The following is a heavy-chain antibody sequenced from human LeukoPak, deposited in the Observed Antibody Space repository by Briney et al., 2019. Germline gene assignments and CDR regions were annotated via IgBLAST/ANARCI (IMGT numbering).Heavy chain of an antibody. CDR3: ARSRAQLFDY. Sequence: SQTLSLTCTVSGGSISSGGYYWSWIRQHPGKGLEWIGYIYYSGSTYYNPSLKSRVTISVDTSKNQFSQKLSSVTAADTAVYYCARSRAQLFDYWGQGTLVTVSS. CDR2: IYYSGST. J-gene: IGHJ4*02. V-gene: IGHV4-31*03. CDR1: GGSISSGGYY. D-gene: IGHD1-1*01.